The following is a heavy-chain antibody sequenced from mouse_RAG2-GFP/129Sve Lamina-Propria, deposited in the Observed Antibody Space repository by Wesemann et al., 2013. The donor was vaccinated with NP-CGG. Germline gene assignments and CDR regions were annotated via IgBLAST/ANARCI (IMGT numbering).Heavy chain of an antibody. CDR2: ISYDGSN. CDR1: GYSITSGYY. Sequence: DVQLQESGPGLVKPSQSLSLTCSVTGYSITSGYYWNWIRQFPGNKLEWMGYISYDGSNNYNPSLKNRISITRDTSKNQFFLKLNSVTTEDTATYYCARGPAYYYGSSPFAYWGQGTLVTVSA. CDR3: ARGPAYYYGSSPFAY. V-gene: IGHV3-6*01. J-gene: IGHJ3*01. D-gene: IGHD1-1*01.